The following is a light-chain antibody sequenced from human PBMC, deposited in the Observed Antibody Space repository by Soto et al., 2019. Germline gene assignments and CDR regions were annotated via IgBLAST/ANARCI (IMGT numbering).Light chain of an antibody. CDR1: SSDVGGYDY. CDR2: EVT. Sequence: QSALAQPPSASGSPGQSVAISCTGTSSDVGGYDYVSWYQQRPGKAPKLMIYEVTKRPSGVPDRFSGSKSGNTASLTVSGLQAEDEADYYCCSYAGNHDYVFGTGTKVTVL. V-gene: IGLV2-8*01. CDR3: CSYAGNHDYV. J-gene: IGLJ1*01.